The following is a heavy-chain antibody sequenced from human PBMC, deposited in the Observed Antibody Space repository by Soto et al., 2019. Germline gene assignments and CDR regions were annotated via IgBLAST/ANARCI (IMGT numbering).Heavy chain of an antibody. V-gene: IGHV1-69*01. CDR1: GDTFISYA. D-gene: IGHD1-1*01. J-gene: IGHJ6*02. CDR3: ARAIGKRRFGAMDV. Sequence: QVQLVQSGAEVKKPGSSVKVSCKASGDTFISYAISWVRQAPGQGPEWMGGLIPIFDTPEYAQKFQGGVTITADESTSTAYMELSSMKFEDTAVYCCARAIGKRRFGAMDVWGQGTTVTVSS. CDR2: LIPIFDTP.